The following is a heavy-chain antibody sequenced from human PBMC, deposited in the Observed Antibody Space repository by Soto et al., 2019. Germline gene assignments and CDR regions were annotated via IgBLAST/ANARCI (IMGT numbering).Heavy chain of an antibody. J-gene: IGHJ6*03. Sequence: GGSLRLSCAASGFTFSSYAMSWVRQAPGKGLEWVSAISGSGGSTYYADSVKGRFTISRDNSKNTLYLQMNSLRAEDTAVYYCTRGRGYYYYMDVWGTGTTVTVSS. D-gene: IGHD3-10*01. V-gene: IGHV3-23*01. CDR1: GFTFSSYA. CDR3: TRGRGYYYYMDV. CDR2: ISGSGGST.